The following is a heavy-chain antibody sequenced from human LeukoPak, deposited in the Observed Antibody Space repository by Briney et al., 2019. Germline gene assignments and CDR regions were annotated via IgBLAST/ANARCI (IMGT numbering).Heavy chain of an antibody. CDR3: AARYYYDSSGSDY. J-gene: IGHJ4*02. CDR2: MYYSGST. V-gene: IGHV4-59*01. CDR1: GGSIAGFY. Sequence: PSETLSLTCTVSGGSIAGFYWSWFRQSPGKGLEWIGYMYYSGSTYYNPSLKSRVSLSVDTSKNQFSLKLSSVTAADTAVYYCAARYYYDSSGSDYWGQGTLVTVSS. D-gene: IGHD3-22*01.